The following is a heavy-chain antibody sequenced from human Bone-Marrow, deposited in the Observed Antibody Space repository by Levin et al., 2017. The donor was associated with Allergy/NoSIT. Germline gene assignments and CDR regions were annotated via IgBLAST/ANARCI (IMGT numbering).Heavy chain of an antibody. CDR3: MTGVWDTSGHLINDY. Sequence: GGSLRLSCAGSGLTFSKAWIHWVRQAPGKGLECVGRIKSETHGETTDYAAPVKGRFTISRDDSKNTVYLQMNSLKTEDTALYYCMTGVWDTSGHLINDYWGQGTLVIVSS. V-gene: IGHV3-15*01. CDR2: IKSETHGETT. CDR1: GLTFSKAW. J-gene: IGHJ4*02. D-gene: IGHD3-22*01.